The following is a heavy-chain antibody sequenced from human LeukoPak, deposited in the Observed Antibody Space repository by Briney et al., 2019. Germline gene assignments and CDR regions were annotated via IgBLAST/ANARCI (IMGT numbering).Heavy chain of an antibody. J-gene: IGHJ4*02. CDR1: GYTFTSYG. CDR3: ARDPVDIVVVPAATGLDY. Sequence: ASVKVSCKASGYTFTSYGISWVRQAPGQGLEWMGWISAYNGNTNYAQKLQGRVTMTTDTSTSTAYMELRSLRSDDTVVYYCARDPVDIVVVPAATGLDYWGQGTLVTVSS. D-gene: IGHD2-2*03. CDR2: ISAYNGNT. V-gene: IGHV1-18*01.